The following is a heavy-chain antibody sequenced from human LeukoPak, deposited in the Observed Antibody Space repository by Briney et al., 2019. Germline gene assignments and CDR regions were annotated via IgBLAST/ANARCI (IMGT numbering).Heavy chain of an antibody. CDR1: GVSFSSYY. J-gene: IGHJ4*02. V-gene: IGHV4-59*01. CDR3: ARVSSGWLYYFDY. Sequence: SETLSLTCAVYGVSFSSYYWSWIRQPPGKGLEWIGYIYYSGSTNYNPSLKSRVTISVDTSKNQFSLKLSSVTAADTAVYYCARVSSGWLYYFDYWGQGTLVTVSS. D-gene: IGHD6-19*01. CDR2: IYYSGST.